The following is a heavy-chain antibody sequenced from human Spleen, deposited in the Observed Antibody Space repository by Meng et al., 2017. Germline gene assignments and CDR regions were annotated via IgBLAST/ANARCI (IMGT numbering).Heavy chain of an antibody. J-gene: IGHJ4*02. CDR2: IYTSGST. Sequence: QLQAPGPRRVQPSDTLSRTRTVSGGSIKNYSWSWIRQPAGKGLEWSGRIYTSGSTKYNPSRKCRFTVSIDPSKNHFSLKLSSVTAADTAVYYCARDIGEDNSGPGDYWGQGTLVTVSS. CDR1: GGSIKNYS. CDR3: ARDIGEDNSGPGDY. D-gene: IGHD3-22*01. V-gene: IGHV4-4*07.